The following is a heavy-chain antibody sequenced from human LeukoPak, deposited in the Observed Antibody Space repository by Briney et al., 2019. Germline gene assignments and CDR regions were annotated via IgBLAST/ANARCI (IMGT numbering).Heavy chain of an antibody. CDR2: ISSSSSYT. CDR3: ARAYYYDSSGYYFPYFSY. V-gene: IGHV3-11*06. D-gene: IGHD3-22*01. CDR1: GFTFSDYY. Sequence: GGSLRLSCAASGFTFSDYYMSWIRQAPGKGLEWVSYISSSSSYTNYADSVKGRFTISRDNAKNSLYLQMNSLRAEDTAVYYCARAYYYDSSGYYFPYFSYWGQGTLVTVSS. J-gene: IGHJ4*02.